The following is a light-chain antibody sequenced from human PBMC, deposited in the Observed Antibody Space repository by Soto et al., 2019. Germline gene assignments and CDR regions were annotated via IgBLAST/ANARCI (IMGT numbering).Light chain of an antibody. CDR3: LQRSSWPRT. V-gene: IGKV3-11*01. CDR2: DAS. Sequence: EIVLTQSPATLSLSPGERATLSCRASQSVSNYLAWYQQKPGQAPRLLIYDASNRATAIPDRFSGSGSGTDFTLTISSLESEDFAVYYCLQRSSWPRTFGQGTRPEIK. CDR1: QSVSNY. J-gene: IGKJ2*01.